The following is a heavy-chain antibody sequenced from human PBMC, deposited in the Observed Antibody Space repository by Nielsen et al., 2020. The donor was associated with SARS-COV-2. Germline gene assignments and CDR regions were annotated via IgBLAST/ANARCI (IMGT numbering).Heavy chain of an antibody. CDR1: GFTFSSYY. CDR2: INPDGTKS. D-gene: IGHD1-26*01. J-gene: IGHJ4*02. V-gene: IGHV3-74*01. Sequence: GESLKISCAGSGFTFSSYYFNWVRQAPGKGLMWVSRINPDGTKSAHADSVRGRFTISRDNARDTLFLQMNSLSAEDTAVYYCTRGEDGIVGATKYWGQGTLVTVSS. CDR3: TRGEDGIVGATKY.